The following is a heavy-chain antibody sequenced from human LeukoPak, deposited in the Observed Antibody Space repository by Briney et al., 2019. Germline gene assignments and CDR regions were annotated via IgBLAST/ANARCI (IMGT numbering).Heavy chain of an antibody. V-gene: IGHV4-59*01. CDR2: ISYTGST. J-gene: IGHJ4*02. CDR1: RGSISGYY. Sequence: PSETLSLTCTVSRGSISGYYWSWIRQPPGQGLDWVGYISYTGSTIYNTSLTSRVTISIDTSKNQFSLKLSSVTAADTAMYYCVRRTGGSTEDYWGQGTLVTVSS. D-gene: IGHD5-12*01. CDR3: VRRTGGSTEDY.